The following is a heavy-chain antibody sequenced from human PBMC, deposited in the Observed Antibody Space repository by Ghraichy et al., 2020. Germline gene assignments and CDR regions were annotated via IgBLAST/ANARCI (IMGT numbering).Heavy chain of an antibody. CDR3: ARTYYDFWSGYGYYYYMDV. V-gene: IGHV4-4*07. CDR1: GGSISSYY. D-gene: IGHD3-3*01. CDR2: IYTSGST. J-gene: IGHJ6*03. Sequence: SETLSLTCTVSGGSISSYYWSWIRQPAGKGLEWIGRIYTSGSTNYNPSLKSRVTMSVDTSKNQFSLKLSSVTAADTAVYYCARTYYDFWSGYGYYYYMDVWGKGTTVTVSS.